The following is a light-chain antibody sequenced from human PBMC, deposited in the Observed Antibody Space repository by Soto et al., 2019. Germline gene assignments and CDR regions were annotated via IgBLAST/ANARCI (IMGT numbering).Light chain of an antibody. CDR1: QSVRNY. J-gene: IGKJ5*01. V-gene: IGKV3-20*01. Sequence: EIVLAQSPGTLSLSPGERATLSCRASQSVRNYLAWYQQKPGQAPRLLIYGASRRATGIPDRFSGSASGTDFTLTISRLEPEDFAVYFCQQYSDLPMTFGQGTRLEIK. CDR3: QQYSDLPMT. CDR2: GAS.